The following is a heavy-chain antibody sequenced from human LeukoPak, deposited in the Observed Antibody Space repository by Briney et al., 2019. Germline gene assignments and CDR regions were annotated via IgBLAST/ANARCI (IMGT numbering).Heavy chain of an antibody. CDR1: GFTFDDYV. D-gene: IGHD6-13*01. J-gene: IGHJ4*02. CDR2: ISWDSGGI. V-gene: IGHV3-9*01. CDR3: ATMWYSSSWLNY. Sequence: PGGSLRLSCAASGFTFDDYVMHSVRQAPGRGLEWVSGISWDSGGIGYADSVKGRFTISRDNAKKSLYLQMNSLRAGDTALYYCATMWYSSSWLNYWGQGTLVTVSS.